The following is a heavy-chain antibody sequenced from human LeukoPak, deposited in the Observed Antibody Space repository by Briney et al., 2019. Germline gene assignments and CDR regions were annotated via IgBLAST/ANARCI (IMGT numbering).Heavy chain of an antibody. Sequence: GGSLRLSCAASGFTSSTYTMNWVRQAPGKGLEWVSSINGDGRYIYYADSMEGRFTISRDNAKNSLYLQMNSLRAEDTAMYYCVRVWGHSGYDYFPFDYWGQGTLVTVSS. J-gene: IGHJ4*02. CDR3: VRVWGHSGYDYFPFDY. V-gene: IGHV3-21*01. CDR1: GFTSSTYT. CDR2: INGDGRYI. D-gene: IGHD5-12*01.